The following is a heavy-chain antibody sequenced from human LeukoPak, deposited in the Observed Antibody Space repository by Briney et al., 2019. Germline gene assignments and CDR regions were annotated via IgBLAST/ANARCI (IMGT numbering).Heavy chain of an antibody. CDR1: GFSISNTNW. CDR2: VYHSGRT. V-gene: IGHV4-4*02. J-gene: IGHJ4*02. D-gene: IGHD5-18*01. Sequence: SETLSLTCAGSGFSISNTNWWTWVRQPPGKGLEWIGEVYHSGRTNYTPSLKSRVTISVDKSKNQFSLKLSSVTAADTAVYYCARTGYNYGLDYWGQGTLVTVSS. CDR3: ARTGYNYGLDY.